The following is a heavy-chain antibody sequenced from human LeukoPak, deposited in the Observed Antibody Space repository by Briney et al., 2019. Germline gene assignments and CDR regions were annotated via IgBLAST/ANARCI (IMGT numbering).Heavy chain of an antibody. J-gene: IGHJ4*02. CDR1: GFTFSSYW. D-gene: IGHD6-19*01. CDR2: INRDGSST. CDR3: ARGGPGAVAGTGYDY. Sequence: PGGSLRLSCAASGFTFSSYWMHWVRQAPGKGLVWVSRINRDGSSTSYADSVKGRFTISRDNAKNTLHLQMNSLRAEDTAVYYCARGGPGAVAGTGYDYWGQGTLVTVSS. V-gene: IGHV3-74*01.